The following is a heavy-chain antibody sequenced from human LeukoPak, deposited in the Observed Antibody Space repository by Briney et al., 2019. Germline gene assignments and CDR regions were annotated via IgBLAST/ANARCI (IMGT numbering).Heavy chain of an antibody. CDR3: AKRSGTMIVVVIPAQPFDI. CDR2: IIPILGIT. J-gene: IGHJ3*02. D-gene: IGHD3-22*01. Sequence: GASVKVSCKASGGTFSSYSISWVRQAPGQGLEWMGRIIPILGITNSAQKFQGRVTITADKSTSTAYMELSSLRSEDTAVYYCAKRSGTMIVVVIPAQPFDIWGQGTMVTVSS. CDR1: GGTFSSYS. V-gene: IGHV1-69*02.